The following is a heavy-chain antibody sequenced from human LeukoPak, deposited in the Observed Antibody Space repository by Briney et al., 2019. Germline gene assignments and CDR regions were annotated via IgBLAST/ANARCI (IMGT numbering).Heavy chain of an antibody. CDR1: GFTFSSYA. Sequence: GGSLRLSCAASGFTFSSYAMNWVRQAPGKGLEWVSSISGSGGSTYYADSVKGRFTTSRDNSKSTLYLQMNSLRAEDTAVYYCAEDDHGGSGWRDYFDYWGQGTLVTVSS. J-gene: IGHJ4*02. D-gene: IGHD6-19*01. CDR3: AEDDHGGSGWRDYFDY. CDR2: ISGSGGST. V-gene: IGHV3-23*01.